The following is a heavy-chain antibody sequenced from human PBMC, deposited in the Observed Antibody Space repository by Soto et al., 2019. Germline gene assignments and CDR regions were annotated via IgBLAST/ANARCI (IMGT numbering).Heavy chain of an antibody. D-gene: IGHD5-18*01. CDR1: GYTFTNND. V-gene: IGHV1-8*01. J-gene: IGHJ5*02. Sequence: ASVKVSCKASGYTFTNNDVSWVRQATGQVLEWMGWMNPGSGDTGYAQKFQGRVTMTRDISIATAYMELTSLTSEDTAIYYCARMESFGSLNWFDPWGQGTLVTVSS. CDR2: MNPGSGDT. CDR3: ARMESFGSLNWFDP.